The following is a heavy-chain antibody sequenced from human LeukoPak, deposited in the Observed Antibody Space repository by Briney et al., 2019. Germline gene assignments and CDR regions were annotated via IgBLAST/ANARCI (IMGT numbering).Heavy chain of an antibody. J-gene: IGHJ4*02. Sequence: GGSLRLSCAASGFTVSTTYMSWVRQAPGKGLEWVSVIYAGGDIYYADSVRGRSGVSRDNSKNTLYLQMNSLRVEDSAVYYCARSFGIAVTGSPYYFDSWGQGTLVTVSS. CDR2: IYAGGDI. D-gene: IGHD1-20*01. V-gene: IGHV3-66*01. CDR1: GFTVSTTY. CDR3: ARSFGIAVTGSPYYFDS.